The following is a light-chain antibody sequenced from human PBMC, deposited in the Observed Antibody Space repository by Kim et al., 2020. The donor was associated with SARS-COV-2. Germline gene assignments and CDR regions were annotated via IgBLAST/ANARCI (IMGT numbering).Light chain of an antibody. Sequence: PGQSITSSRTGTSSDVGSYNLGSWYQQHPGKAPKPMIYEVSQRPSGVSNRFAGSKSGITASLTTSGRQAEDEADYYCCSYAGSGTLFGGGTQLTVL. V-gene: IGLV2-23*02. CDR2: EVS. CDR1: SSDVGSYNL. CDR3: CSYAGSGTL. J-gene: IGLJ2*01.